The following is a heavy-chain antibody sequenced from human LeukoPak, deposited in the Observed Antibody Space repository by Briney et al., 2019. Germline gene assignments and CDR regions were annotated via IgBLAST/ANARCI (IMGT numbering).Heavy chain of an antibody. Sequence: ASVKVSCKASGYTFTTYAITWVRRAPGQGLEWMGWISGYDGDRNYAQKLQGRVTMTTDTSTSTAYMELRSLRSDDTAVYYCARARIDSSGYFLPWGQGILVTVSS. CDR3: ARARIDSSGYFLP. CDR2: ISGYDGDR. CDR1: GYTFTTYA. J-gene: IGHJ4*02. D-gene: IGHD3-22*01. V-gene: IGHV1-18*01.